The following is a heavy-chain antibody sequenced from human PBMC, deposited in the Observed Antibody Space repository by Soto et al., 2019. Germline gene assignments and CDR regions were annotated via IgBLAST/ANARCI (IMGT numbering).Heavy chain of an antibody. J-gene: IGHJ4*02. CDR3: AGFSIY. CDR2: IKDDGSQK. Sequence: GGSLRLSCAASEFTFSGYWLTWVRQAPGKGLEWVAAIKDDGSQKFYVDSVKGRFTISRDNAKNSLYLQMNSLRAEDTAVYYCAGFSIYWGQGTLVTVSS. V-gene: IGHV3-7*04. CDR1: EFTFSGYW.